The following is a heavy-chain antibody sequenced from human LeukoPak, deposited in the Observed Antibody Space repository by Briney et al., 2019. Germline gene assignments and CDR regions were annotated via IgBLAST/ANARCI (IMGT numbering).Heavy chain of an antibody. V-gene: IGHV4-34*01. J-gene: IGHJ6*03. CDR1: GGPFSGDY. D-gene: IGHD1-26*01. CDR3: ARGRYTWELPRVYYMDV. CDR2: IHHSGST. Sequence: SQTLSLTYADYGGPFSGDYWSWIRQPPGKGLKWIGEIHHSGSTNYNPSLKSRVTISVDTSKNQFSLKLSSVTAADTAVYYCARGRYTWELPRVYYMDVWGKGTTVTVSS.